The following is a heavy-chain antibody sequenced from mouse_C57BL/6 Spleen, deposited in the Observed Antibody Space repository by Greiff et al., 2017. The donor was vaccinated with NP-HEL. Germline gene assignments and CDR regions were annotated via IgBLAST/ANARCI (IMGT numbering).Heavy chain of an antibody. CDR1: GFTFSNYW. CDR3: TISIDY. CDR2: IRLKSDNYAT. Sequence: EVKLMESGGGLVQPGGSMKLSCVASGFTFSNYWMNWVRQSPEKGLEWVAQIRLKSDNYATLYAESVKGSFTISRDDSKRSVYLQMNNLRAEDTGIYYCTISIDYWGQGTTLTVSS. J-gene: IGHJ2*01. V-gene: IGHV6-3*01.